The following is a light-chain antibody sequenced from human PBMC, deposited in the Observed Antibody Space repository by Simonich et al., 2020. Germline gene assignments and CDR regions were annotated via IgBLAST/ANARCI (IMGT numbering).Light chain of an antibody. CDR1: QSISSW. J-gene: IGKJ1*01. CDR3: QQYNSYWT. CDR2: KAS. V-gene: IGKV1-5*03. Sequence: DIQMTQSPSTLSASVGDRVTITCRASQSISSWLARYQQKPGKAPKLLIYKASSLESWVPSRFSGSGSGTEFTLTISSLQPDDFATYYCQQYNSYWTFGQGTKEEIK.